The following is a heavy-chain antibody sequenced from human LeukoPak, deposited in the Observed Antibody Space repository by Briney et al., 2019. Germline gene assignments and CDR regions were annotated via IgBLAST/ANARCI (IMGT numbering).Heavy chain of an antibody. CDR3: AKGIDYDFWSGSHPSFRAGFYAFDI. J-gene: IGHJ3*02. V-gene: IGHV3-30-3*01. CDR1: GFTFSSYA. Sequence: GGSLRLSCAASGFTFSSYAMHWVRQAPGKGLEWVAVISYDGSNKYYADSVKGRFTISRDNSKNTLYLQMNSLRAEDTAVYYCAKGIDYDFWSGSHPSFRAGFYAFDIWGQGTMVTVSS. CDR2: ISYDGSNK. D-gene: IGHD3-3*01.